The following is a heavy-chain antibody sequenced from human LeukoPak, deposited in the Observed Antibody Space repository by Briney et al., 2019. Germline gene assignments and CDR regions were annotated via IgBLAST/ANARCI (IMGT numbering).Heavy chain of an antibody. CDR1: GYSISSGYY. V-gene: IGHV4-38-2*02. CDR3: ARDPHYYDSSGYYYGGVFDI. J-gene: IGHJ3*02. CDR2: IYHSVST. Sequence: PSETLSLTCTVSGYSISSGYYWGWIRQPPGKGLEWIGSIYHSVSTYYNPSLKSRVTISVDTSKNQFSLKLSSVTAADTAVYYCARDPHYYDSSGYYYGGVFDIWGQGTMVTVSS. D-gene: IGHD3-22*01.